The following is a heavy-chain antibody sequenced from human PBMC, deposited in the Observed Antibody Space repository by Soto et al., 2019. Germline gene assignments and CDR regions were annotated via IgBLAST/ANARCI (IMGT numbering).Heavy chain of an antibody. CDR3: ARGPVTGTSVDY. J-gene: IGHJ4*02. V-gene: IGHV1-18*01. CDR2: INAYNGNT. Sequence: QVQLVQSGAEVKKPGASVKVSCKASGYTFTTYGISWVRQAPGQGLEWMGWINAYNGNTNHAQKLQGRGTMTTDTSSITAYMELRSLRSDASAVYYCARGPVTGTSVDYLGQGTLVTFSS. D-gene: IGHD6-19*01. CDR1: GYTFTTYG.